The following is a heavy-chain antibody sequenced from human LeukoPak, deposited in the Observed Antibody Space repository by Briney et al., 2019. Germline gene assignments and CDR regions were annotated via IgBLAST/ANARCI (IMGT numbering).Heavy chain of an antibody. Sequence: ASVKVSCKASGYSFTNYYIHWVRQAPGQGLEWMGLINPSGGSTTYPQKFQGKITMTRDMSTSTVYMELSSLRSEDTAVYYCAREGVYDSNGYYYDHWGQGTPVTVSS. CDR3: AREGVYDSNGYYYDH. CDR2: INPSGGST. D-gene: IGHD3-22*01. J-gene: IGHJ4*02. CDR1: GYSFTNYY. V-gene: IGHV1-46*01.